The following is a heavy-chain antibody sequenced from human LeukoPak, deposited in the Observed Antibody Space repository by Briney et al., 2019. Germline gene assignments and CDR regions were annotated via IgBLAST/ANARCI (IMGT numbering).Heavy chain of an antibody. CDR2: IYHSGST. Sequence: PSETLSLTCAVSGGSISSGGYSWCWIRQPPGKGLEWIGYIYHSGSTYYNPSLKSRVTISVDRSKDQFSLKLSSVTAADTAVYYCARVGDSSGYYYFDYWGQGTLVTVSS. D-gene: IGHD3-22*01. CDR1: GGSISSGGYS. CDR3: ARVGDSSGYYYFDY. J-gene: IGHJ4*02. V-gene: IGHV4-30-2*01.